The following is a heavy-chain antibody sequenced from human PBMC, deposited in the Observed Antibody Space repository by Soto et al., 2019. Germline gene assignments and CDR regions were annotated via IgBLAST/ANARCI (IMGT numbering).Heavy chain of an antibody. CDR3: ARDSGGDDHNYYMDV. V-gene: IGHV3-33*01. D-gene: IGHD4-17*01. CDR1: GFTFSNYA. J-gene: IGHJ6*03. CDR2: IWYDGSDK. Sequence: MQLVESGGGVVQPGTSLRLSCAASGFTFSNYAMHWVRQAPGKGLEWGTIIWYDGSDKNYGDSVKGRFTISRDNSKNTLYLQMNSLRVEDTAVYYCARDSGGDDHNYYMDVWGKGTTVTVSS.